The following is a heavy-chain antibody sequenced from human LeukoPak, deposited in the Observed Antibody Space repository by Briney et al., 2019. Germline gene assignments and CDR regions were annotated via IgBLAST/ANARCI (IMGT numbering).Heavy chain of an antibody. J-gene: IGHJ6*02. CDR1: GGTFSSHT. CDR2: IIPLFGIV. V-gene: IGHV1-69*02. D-gene: IGHD5-18*01. Sequence: ASVKVSCKASGGTFSSHTISWVRQAPEQGLEWMGRIIPLFGIVNYAQKFQDRVTITADKSTSTAYMEVSSVRSEDTAVYYCARIPSGDVDTAMVMYYHYGMDVWGQGTTVTVSS. CDR3: ARIPSGDVDTAMVMYYHYGMDV.